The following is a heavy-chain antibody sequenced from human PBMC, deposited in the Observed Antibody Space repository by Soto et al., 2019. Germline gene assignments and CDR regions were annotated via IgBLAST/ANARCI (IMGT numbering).Heavy chain of an antibody. CDR3: AKGPMVRGVITYNWFDP. CDR2: ISGSGGST. CDR1: GFTFSSYA. J-gene: IGHJ5*02. D-gene: IGHD3-10*01. Sequence: GGSLRLSCAASGFTFSSYAMSWVRQAPGEGLEWVSAISGSGGSTYYADSVKGRFTVSRDNSKNTLYLQMNSLRAEDTAVYYCAKGPMVRGVITYNWFDPWGQGTLVTVSS. V-gene: IGHV3-23*01.